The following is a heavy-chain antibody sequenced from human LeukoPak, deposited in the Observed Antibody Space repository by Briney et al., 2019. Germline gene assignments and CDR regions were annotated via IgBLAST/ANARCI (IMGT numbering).Heavy chain of an antibody. CDR3: ATDRMYYSDFSAYYFSPPLHHY. CDR1: GFSFNNYA. J-gene: IGHJ4*02. CDR2: IFGSTGST. V-gene: IGHV3-23*01. Sequence: AGGSLRLSCVASGFSFNNYAMTWVRQAPGKGLEWVSSIFGSTGSTYYADSVEGRITISRDNSRNTVYLQMNSLRAEDTAVYYCATDRMYYSDFSAYYFSPPLHHYWGQGTLVTVSS. D-gene: IGHD3-22*01.